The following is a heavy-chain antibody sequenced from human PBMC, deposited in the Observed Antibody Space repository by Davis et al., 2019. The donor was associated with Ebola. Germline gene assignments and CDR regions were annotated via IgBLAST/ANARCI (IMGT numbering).Heavy chain of an antibody. J-gene: IGHJ5*02. D-gene: IGHD5-18*01. CDR3: ARGWAWIQNWFDP. Sequence: PSETLSLTCAVSGGSISSSNWWSWVRQPPGKGLEWIGEIYHSGSTNYNPSLKSRVTISVDKSKNQFSLKLSSVTAADTAVYYCARGWAWIQNWFDPWGQGTLVTVSS. CDR2: IYHSGST. V-gene: IGHV4-4*02. CDR1: GGSISSSNW.